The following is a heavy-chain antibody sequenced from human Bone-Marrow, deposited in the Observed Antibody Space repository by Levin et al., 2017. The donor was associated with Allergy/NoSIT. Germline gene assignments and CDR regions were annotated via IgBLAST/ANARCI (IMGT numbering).Heavy chain of an antibody. D-gene: IGHD3-10*01. J-gene: IGHJ4*02. CDR1: GFTFSRDW. Sequence: TGGSLRLSCAASGFTFSRDWMHWVRQAPGKGLVWVSRINSDGTDTTYADSVKGRFTISRDNAENTLYLQMNSLRAEDTAVYYCGRDYYGSIDYWGQGTLVTVSS. CDR3: GRDYYGSIDY. CDR2: INSDGTDT. V-gene: IGHV3-74*03.